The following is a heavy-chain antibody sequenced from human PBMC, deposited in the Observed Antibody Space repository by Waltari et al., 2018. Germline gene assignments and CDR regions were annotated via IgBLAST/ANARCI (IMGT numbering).Heavy chain of an antibody. J-gene: IGHJ4*02. CDR3: AKGADSSGYIEADY. V-gene: IGHV3-23*01. D-gene: IGHD3-22*01. Sequence: EVQLLESGGGLVQPGGSLSLSCAASGFTFSSYAMSWIRQAPGKGLEWVSAIGGSGGSTYYADSVKGRFTISRDNSKNTLYLQMNSLRAEDTAVYYCAKGADSSGYIEADYWGQGTLVTVSS. CDR2: IGGSGGST. CDR1: GFTFSSYA.